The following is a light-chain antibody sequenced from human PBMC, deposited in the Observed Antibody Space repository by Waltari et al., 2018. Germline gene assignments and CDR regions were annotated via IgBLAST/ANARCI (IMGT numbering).Light chain of an antibody. V-gene: IGKV1-5*03. CDR1: QSVDRR. CDR3: QQCAASSWT. CDR2: GAS. J-gene: IGKJ1*01. Sequence: DIQMTQSPSNLTASVGDRLTITCRASQSVDRRLTWFQQKPDKAPQLLSYGASGLASGVPSRFSGSGSGTEFTLTISSLQPEDAATYYCQQCAASSWTFGQGTKVEIK.